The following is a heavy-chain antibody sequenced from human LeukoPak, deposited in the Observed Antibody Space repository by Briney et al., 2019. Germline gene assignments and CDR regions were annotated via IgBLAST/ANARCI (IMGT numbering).Heavy chain of an antibody. Sequence: GGSLRLSCAASGFTFDDYAMHWVRQAPGKGLEWVSGISWNSGSIGYADSVKGRFTISRDNAKNTLYLQMNSLRAEDTAVYYCAKEMDSGSYYWYFDYWGRGALVTVSS. CDR2: ISWNSGSI. CDR1: GFTFDDYA. V-gene: IGHV3-9*01. J-gene: IGHJ4*02. CDR3: AKEMDSGSYYWYFDY. D-gene: IGHD1-26*01.